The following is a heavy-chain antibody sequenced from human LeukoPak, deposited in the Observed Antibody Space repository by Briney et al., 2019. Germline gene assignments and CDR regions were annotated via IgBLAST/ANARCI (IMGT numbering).Heavy chain of an antibody. V-gene: IGHV4-4*07. CDR1: GGSISSYY. Sequence: SETLSLTCTVSGGSISSYYWSWIRQPAGKGLEWIGRIYTSGSTNYNPSLKSRVTMSVDTSKNQFSLKLSSVTAADTAVYYCARNTPYYDFWSGYYYYYMDVWGKGTTVTVSS. CDR2: IYTSGST. D-gene: IGHD3-3*01. J-gene: IGHJ6*03. CDR3: ARNTPYYDFWSGYYYYYMDV.